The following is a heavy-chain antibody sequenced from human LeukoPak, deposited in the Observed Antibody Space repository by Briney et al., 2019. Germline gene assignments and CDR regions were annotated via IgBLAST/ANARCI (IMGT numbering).Heavy chain of an antibody. CDR1: GFTFSSYA. D-gene: IGHD2-2*01. CDR2: IRYDGSNK. J-gene: IGHJ4*02. Sequence: PGGSLRLSCAASGFTFSSYAMHWVRQAPGKGLEWVAFIRYDGSNKYYADSVKGRFTISRDNSKNTLYLQMNSLRAEDTAVYYCAKDGGGYCSSTSCYLLDYWGQGTLVTVSS. V-gene: IGHV3-30*02. CDR3: AKDGGGYCSSTSCYLLDY.